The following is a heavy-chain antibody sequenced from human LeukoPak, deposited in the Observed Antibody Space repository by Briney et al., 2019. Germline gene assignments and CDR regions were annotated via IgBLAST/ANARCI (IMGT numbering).Heavy chain of an antibody. CDR1: GGSFSGYY. Sequence: SETLSLTCAVYGGSFSGYYWSWIRQPPGKGLEWIGEINHSGSTNYNPSLKSRVTISVDTSKNQFSLKLSSVTAADTAVYYCAGGGKRYFDWLFQAFDYWGQGTLVTVSS. D-gene: IGHD3-9*01. CDR2: INHSGST. V-gene: IGHV4-34*01. CDR3: AGGGKRYFDWLFQAFDY. J-gene: IGHJ4*02.